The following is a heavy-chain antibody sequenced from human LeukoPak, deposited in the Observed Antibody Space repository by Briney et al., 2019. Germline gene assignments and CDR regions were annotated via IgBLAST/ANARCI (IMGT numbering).Heavy chain of an antibody. CDR1: GGSISSSSYY. CDR2: IYHSGST. CDR3: AKDSTAMVIPYYFDY. D-gene: IGHD5-18*01. V-gene: IGHV4-39*07. Sequence: SETLSLTCTVSGGSISSSSYYWGWIRQPPGKGLEWIGEIYHSGSTNYNPSLKNRVTISVDKSKNQFSLKLSSVTAADTAVYYCAKDSTAMVIPYYFDYWGQGTLVTVSS. J-gene: IGHJ4*02.